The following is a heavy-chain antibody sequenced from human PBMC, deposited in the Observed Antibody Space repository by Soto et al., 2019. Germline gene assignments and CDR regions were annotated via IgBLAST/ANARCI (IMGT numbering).Heavy chain of an antibody. CDR3: PKGGTSYSPHPDY. CDR2: ISGGDDST. D-gene: IGHD6-6*01. J-gene: IGHJ4*02. CDR1: GFTFSSYA. V-gene: IGHV3-23*01. Sequence: EVQLLESGGGLVQPGGSLRLSCAASGFTFSSYAMSWVRQAPGKGLEWVSAISGGDDSTYYADSVKGRFTISRDNSKNTLYLQINSLRAEDTAVYYCPKGGTSYSPHPDYWGQGTLVTVSS.